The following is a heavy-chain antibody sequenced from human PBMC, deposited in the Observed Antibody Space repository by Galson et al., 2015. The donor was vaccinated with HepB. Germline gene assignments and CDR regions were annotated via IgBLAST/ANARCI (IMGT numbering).Heavy chain of an antibody. CDR2: INSDGSST. V-gene: IGHV3-74*01. CDR1: GFTFSSYW. D-gene: IGHD5-18*01. CDR3: AREDNQFPSGYSYGSVDY. Sequence: SLRLSCAASGFTFSSYWMHWVRQAPGKGLVWVSRINSDGSSTSYADSVKGRFTISRDNAKNTLYLQMNSLRAEDTAVYYCAREDNQFPSGYSYGSVDYWGQGTLVTVSS. J-gene: IGHJ4*02.